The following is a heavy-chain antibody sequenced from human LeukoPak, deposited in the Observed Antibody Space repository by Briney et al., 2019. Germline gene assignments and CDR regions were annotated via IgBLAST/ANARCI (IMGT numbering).Heavy chain of an antibody. J-gene: IGHJ5*02. Sequence: GGSLRLSCAVSGFTFSDYYMSWIRQAPGKGLEWVSYISSGGSTISHADSVKGRFTISRDNAENSLYLQMNSLRAEDTAVYYCARPTITTAGTRWFDPWGQGTLVAVSS. V-gene: IGHV3-11*01. CDR2: ISSGGSTI. CDR1: GFTFSDYY. CDR3: ARPTITTAGTRWFDP. D-gene: IGHD6-13*01.